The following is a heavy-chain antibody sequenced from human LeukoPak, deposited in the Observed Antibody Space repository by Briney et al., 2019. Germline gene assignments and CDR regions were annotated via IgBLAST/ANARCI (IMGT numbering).Heavy chain of an antibody. CDR3: ARVTGVGAFDI. V-gene: IGHV3-53*04. J-gene: IGHJ3*02. D-gene: IGHD1-14*01. Sequence: GGSLRLSCAASGFTFSSNYMSWVRQAPGKGLEWVSVIYSGGSTYYADSVKGRFTISRRNSKNTLYLQMNSLRAEDTAVYYCARVTGVGAFDIWGQGTMVTVSS. CDR2: IYSGGST. CDR1: GFTFSSNY.